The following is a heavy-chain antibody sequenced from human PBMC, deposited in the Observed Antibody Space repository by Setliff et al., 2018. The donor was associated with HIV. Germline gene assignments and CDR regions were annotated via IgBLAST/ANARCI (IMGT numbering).Heavy chain of an antibody. Sequence: SETLSLTCTVSGGSISSSSYYWGWIRQPPGKGLEWIGSIYYSGSTYYNPSLKSRVTISVDTSKNQFSLKLSSVTAADTAVYYCARHRNLDRRREAFDIWGQGTMVTVSS. CDR3: ARHRNLDRRREAFDI. CDR2: IYYSGST. V-gene: IGHV4-39*01. D-gene: IGHD3-9*01. CDR1: GGSISSSSYY. J-gene: IGHJ3*02.